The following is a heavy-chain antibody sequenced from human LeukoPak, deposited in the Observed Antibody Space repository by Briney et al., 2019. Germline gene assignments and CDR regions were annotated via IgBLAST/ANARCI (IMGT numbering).Heavy chain of an antibody. CDR2: INHSGST. CDR1: GGSFSGYY. Sequence: PSETLSLTCAVYGGSFSGYYWSWIRQPPGKGLEWIGEINHSGSTNYNPSLKSRVTISVDTSKNQFSLKLSSVTAADTAVYYCARYGDGYSFFDYWGQGTLVTVSS. J-gene: IGHJ4*02. D-gene: IGHD5-24*01. V-gene: IGHV4-34*01. CDR3: ARYGDGYSFFDY.